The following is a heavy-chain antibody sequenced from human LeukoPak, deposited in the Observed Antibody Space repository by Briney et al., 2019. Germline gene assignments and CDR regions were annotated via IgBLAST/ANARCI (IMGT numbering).Heavy chain of an antibody. V-gene: IGHV3-53*01. J-gene: IGHJ4*02. CDR1: GFTVSSNY. CDR2: IYGGGST. CDR3: ARAVAAAPFDY. D-gene: IGHD6-13*01. Sequence: PGGSLRLSCAASGFTVSSNYMSWVRQAPGKGLEWVSVIYGGGSTYYTDSVKGRFTISRDNSKNTLYLQMNSLRAEDTAVYYCARAVAAAPFDYWGQGTLVTVSS.